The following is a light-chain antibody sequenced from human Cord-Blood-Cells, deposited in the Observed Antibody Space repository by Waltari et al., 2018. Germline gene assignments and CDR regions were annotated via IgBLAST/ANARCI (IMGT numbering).Light chain of an antibody. V-gene: IGLV1-44*01. CDR3: AAWDDSLNGPV. CDR1: SSNIGSNT. CDR2: SNN. J-gene: IGLJ3*02. Sequence: QSVLTQPPSASGTPGQRVTISCSGSSSNIGSNTVNWYQQLPATAPKLLSYSNNQRPSGVPDRFSGSKSGTSASLAISGLQSEDEADYYCAAWDDSLNGPVFGGGTKLTVL.